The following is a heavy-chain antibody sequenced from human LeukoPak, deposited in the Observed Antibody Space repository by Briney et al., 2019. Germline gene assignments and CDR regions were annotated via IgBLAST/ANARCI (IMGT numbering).Heavy chain of an antibody. Sequence: SGGSLRLSCAASGFTVSSNYMSWVRQAPGKGLEWVSVIYSGGSTYYADSVKGRFTISRDNAKNSLYLQMNSLRAEDTALYHCARDSDSGSFISYYYYGMDVWGQGTTVTVSS. V-gene: IGHV3-66*01. CDR1: GFTVSSNY. CDR3: ARDSDSGSFISYYYYGMDV. J-gene: IGHJ6*02. CDR2: IYSGGST. D-gene: IGHD1-26*01.